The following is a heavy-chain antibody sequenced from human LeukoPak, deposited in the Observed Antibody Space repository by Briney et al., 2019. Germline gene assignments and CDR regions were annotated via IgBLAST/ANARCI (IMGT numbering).Heavy chain of an antibody. J-gene: IGHJ4*02. D-gene: IGHD2-2*02. CDR3: AKGDCSSSSCYTVSY. V-gene: IGHV3-23*01. CDR1: GFTFSSYA. CDR2: ISGGGGST. Sequence: GGSLRLPCAASGFTFSSYAMSWVRQAPGKGLEWVSVISGGGGSTYYADSVKGRFTISRDNSKNTLYLQMSSLRAEDTAVYYCAKGDCSSSSCYTVSYWGQGTLVTVSS.